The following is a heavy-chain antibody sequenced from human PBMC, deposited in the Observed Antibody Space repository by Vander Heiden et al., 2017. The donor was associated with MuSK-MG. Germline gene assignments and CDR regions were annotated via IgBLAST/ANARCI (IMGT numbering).Heavy chain of an antibody. CDR1: GGSISSYY. CDR2: IDYSGGT. Sequence: QVQLQESCSGLGKPSETLPLTCTASGGSISSYYRRWLRQPPGKGLEWIGYIDYSGGTDYNPSLKSRVTMSVDTSKHQFSLKLSSVTAADSAVYYCAGGYSYGRYFDYWGQGTLVTVSS. J-gene: IGHJ4*02. V-gene: IGHV4-59*01. CDR3: AGGYSYGRYFDY. D-gene: IGHD5-18*01.